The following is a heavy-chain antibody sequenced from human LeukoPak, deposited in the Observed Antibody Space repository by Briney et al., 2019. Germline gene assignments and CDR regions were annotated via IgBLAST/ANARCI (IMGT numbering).Heavy chain of an antibody. CDR1: GYTFTGYY. CDR3: AGIDSSGYYRDAFDI. D-gene: IGHD3-22*01. CDR2: INPNSGGT. Sequence: ASVKVSCKASGYTFTGYYMHWVRQAPGQGLEWMGWINPNSGGTNYAQKFQGRVTMTRDTSISTAYMELSRLRSDDTAVYYCAGIDSSGYYRDAFDIWGQGTMVTVSS. J-gene: IGHJ3*02. V-gene: IGHV1-2*02.